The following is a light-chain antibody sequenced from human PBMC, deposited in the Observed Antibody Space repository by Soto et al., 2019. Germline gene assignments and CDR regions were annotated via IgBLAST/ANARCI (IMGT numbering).Light chain of an antibody. CDR3: QQYNSYWT. V-gene: IGKV1-39*01. CDR1: QSISSH. Sequence: DIQMTQSPSSLSASVGDRVTITCRASQSISSHLNWYQQKPGKAPKLLIYAASSLQSGVPSRFSGSGSGTDFSLTISGLQPDDFATYYCQQYNSYWTFGQGTKGDIK. CDR2: AAS. J-gene: IGKJ1*01.